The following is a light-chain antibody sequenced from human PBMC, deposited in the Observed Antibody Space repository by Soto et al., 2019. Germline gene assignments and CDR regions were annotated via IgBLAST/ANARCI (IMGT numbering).Light chain of an antibody. CDR2: GAS. CDR1: QSISSN. Sequence: EIVMTQSPATLSVSPGERATLSCRASQSISSNLAWYQQKPGQAPRLLIYGASARATGIPARFSGSGSGTEFTLTISSLQSEDFAVYYCQQYNNWPPTFGGGTKVGIK. CDR3: QQYNNWPPT. V-gene: IGKV3D-15*01. J-gene: IGKJ4*01.